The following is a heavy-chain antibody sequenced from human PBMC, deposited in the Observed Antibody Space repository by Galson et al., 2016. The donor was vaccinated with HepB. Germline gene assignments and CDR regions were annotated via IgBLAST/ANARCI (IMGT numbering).Heavy chain of an antibody. D-gene: IGHD7-27*01. J-gene: IGHJ4*02. CDR3: ARGGNWVFDD. CDR1: GGSFSDDTW. CDR2: IHHSGST. V-gene: IGHV4-4*02. Sequence: SETLSLTCAVSGGSFSDDTWWTWVRQPPGKGLEWIGEIHHSGSTNYNPSLKSRVTISVDRSTHQFSLKLSSVTAADTAPYYCARGGNWVFDDWGQGTLVTVSS.